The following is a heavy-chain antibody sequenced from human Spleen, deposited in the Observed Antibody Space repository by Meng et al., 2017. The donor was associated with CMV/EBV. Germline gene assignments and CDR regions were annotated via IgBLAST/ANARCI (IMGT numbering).Heavy chain of an antibody. CDR3: AKDSGGSCLDY. V-gene: IGHV3-15*01. CDR1: GFTFSHYS. Sequence: GESLKISCAASGFTFSHYSMNWVRQAPGKGLEWVGRIKSKTDGGTTDYAAPVKGRFTISRDNSKNTLYLQMNSLRAEDTAVYYCAKDSGGSCLDYWGQGTLVTVSS. J-gene: IGHJ4*02. CDR2: IKSKTDGGTT. D-gene: IGHD2-15*01.